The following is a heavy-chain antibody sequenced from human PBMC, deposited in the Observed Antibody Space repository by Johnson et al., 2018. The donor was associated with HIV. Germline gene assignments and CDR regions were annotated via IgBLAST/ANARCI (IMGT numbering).Heavy chain of an antibody. J-gene: IGHJ3*02. CDR3: TTYSIIHAFDI. CDR2: TRNKANSYTT. CDR1: GFTFSDHY. Sequence: VQLVESGGGVVQPGRSLRLSCAASGFTFSDHYMDWVRQAPGQGLEWVGRTRNKANSYTTEYAASVKGRFTISRDDSKNSLYLQMNSLKTEDTAVYYCTTYSIIHAFDIWGQGTMVTVSS. V-gene: IGHV3-72*01. D-gene: IGHD6-13*01.